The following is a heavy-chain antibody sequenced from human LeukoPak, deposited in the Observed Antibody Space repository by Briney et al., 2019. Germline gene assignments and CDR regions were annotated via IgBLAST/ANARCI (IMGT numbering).Heavy chain of an antibody. CDR1: GGSVSVYY. CDR2: IYTSGST. V-gene: IGHV4-4*07. J-gene: IGHJ2*01. Sequence: PSETLSLTCSVSGGSVSVYYWSWFRQPPGKGLEWIGRIYTSGSTNYNPSLKSRVTMSVDTSKNQFSLKLTSVTAADTAVDYCARHRDVSSDRFDLWGLGTLVTVSS. D-gene: IGHD6-19*01. CDR3: ARHRDVSSDRFDL.